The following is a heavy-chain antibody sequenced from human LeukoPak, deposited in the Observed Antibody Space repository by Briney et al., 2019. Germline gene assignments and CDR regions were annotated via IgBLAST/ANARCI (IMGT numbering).Heavy chain of an antibody. Sequence: PGGSLRPSCAASGFTFSSYAMHWVRQAPGKGLEWVAVISYDGSNKYYADSVKGRFTISRDNSKNTLYLQMNSLRAEDTAVYYCARDGIPIVVVITEAAFDIWGQGTMVTVSS. J-gene: IGHJ3*02. D-gene: IGHD3-22*01. V-gene: IGHV3-30-3*01. CDR2: ISYDGSNK. CDR1: GFTFSSYA. CDR3: ARDGIPIVVVITEAAFDI.